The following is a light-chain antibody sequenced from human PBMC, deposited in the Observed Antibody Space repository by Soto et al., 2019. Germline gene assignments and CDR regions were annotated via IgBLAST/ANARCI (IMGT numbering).Light chain of an antibody. CDR1: SSDVGGYYY. V-gene: IGLV2-14*01. CDR2: QVT. J-gene: IGLJ1*01. CDR3: YSYSSSSTFYV. Sequence: QSALTQPASVSGSPGQSITISCTGTSSDVGGYYYVSWYQHHPGKAHKHIIYQVTSRPSGVSNRLSASKSGNTASLTISALQAEDEALYYCYSYSSSSTFYVLGTGTKLTVL.